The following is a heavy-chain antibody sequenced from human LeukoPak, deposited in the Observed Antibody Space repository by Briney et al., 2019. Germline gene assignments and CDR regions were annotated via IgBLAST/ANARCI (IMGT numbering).Heavy chain of an antibody. D-gene: IGHD2/OR15-2a*01. J-gene: IGHJ4*02. CDR2: IYPSGST. Sequence: PSETLSLTCTVSGGSIRSYYWSWIRQPAGEGLELIGRIYPSGSTNYNPSLKSRVTMSVDTSKNQFSLKLSSVTAADTAVYYCAGDNRGVYWGQGTLVTVSS. CDR3: AGDNRGVY. V-gene: IGHV4-4*07. CDR1: GGSIRSYY.